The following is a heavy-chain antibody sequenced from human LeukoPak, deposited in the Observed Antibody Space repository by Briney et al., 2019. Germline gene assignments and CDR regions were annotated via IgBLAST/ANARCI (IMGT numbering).Heavy chain of an antibody. V-gene: IGHV4-39*01. CDR2: IYYSGST. D-gene: IGHD6-19*01. CDR1: GGSISSSSYY. CDR3: ARQWVPVAGSDAFDI. Sequence: SETLSRTCTVSGGSISSSSYYWGWIRQPPGKGLQWIGSIYYSGSTYYNPSLKSRVTISVDTSKNQFSLKLSSVTAADTAVYYCARQWVPVAGSDAFDIWGQGTMVTVSS. J-gene: IGHJ3*02.